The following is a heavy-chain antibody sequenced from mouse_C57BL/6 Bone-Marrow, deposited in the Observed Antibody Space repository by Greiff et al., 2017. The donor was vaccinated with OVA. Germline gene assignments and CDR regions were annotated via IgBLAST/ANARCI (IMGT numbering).Heavy chain of an antibody. CDR1: GFSLTSYG. CDR2: IWRGGST. J-gene: IGHJ3*01. V-gene: IGHV2-5*01. Sequence: VKLMESGPGLVQPSQSLSITCTVSGFSLTSYGVHWVRQSPGKGLEWLGVIWRGGSTDYNAAFMSRLSITKDNSKSQVFFKMNSLQADDTAIYYCAKNGDYGYDGFAYWGQGTLVTVSA. CDR3: AKNGDYGYDGFAY. D-gene: IGHD2-2*01.